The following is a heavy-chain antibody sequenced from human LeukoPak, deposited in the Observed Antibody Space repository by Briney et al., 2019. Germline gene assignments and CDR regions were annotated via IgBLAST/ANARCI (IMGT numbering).Heavy chain of an antibody. D-gene: IGHD4-17*01. Sequence: SETLSLTCTASGASISTYYWSWIRQPPGEGLEWIAYIAPSGGAVYNPSLNSRLTVSVDTSKNQFSLKLDSVTAADTAVYYCARHVATTVTRGYSCHPMDVWGKGTTVSVSS. V-gene: IGHV4-4*09. J-gene: IGHJ6*03. CDR1: GASISTYY. CDR2: IAPSGGA. CDR3: ARHVATTVTRGYSCHPMDV.